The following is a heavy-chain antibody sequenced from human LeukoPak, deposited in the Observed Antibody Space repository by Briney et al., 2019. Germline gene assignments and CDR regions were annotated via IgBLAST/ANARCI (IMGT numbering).Heavy chain of an antibody. CDR2: LYYSGST. CDR1: NGSINSYY. Sequence: SETLSLTCTVSNGSINSYYWSWIRQPPGKELEWIGHLYYSGSTNYNPSLKSRVTISAGTSKNQFSLKLSSVTAADTAVYYCARMVEYYDPLTGYSKPYSWFDPWGQGTLVTVSS. J-gene: IGHJ5*02. CDR3: ARMVEYYDPLTGYSKPYSWFDP. V-gene: IGHV4-59*08. D-gene: IGHD3-9*01.